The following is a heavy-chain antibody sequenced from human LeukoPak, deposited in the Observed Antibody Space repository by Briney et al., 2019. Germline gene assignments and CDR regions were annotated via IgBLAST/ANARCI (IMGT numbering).Heavy chain of an antibody. D-gene: IGHD3-22*01. V-gene: IGHV3-30*04. J-gene: IGHJ4*02. CDR1: GFTFSSYA. Sequence: PGGSLRLSCAASGFTFSSYAMHWVRQAPGKGLEWVAVISYDGSNKYYADSVKGRFTISRDNSKNTPYLQMNSLRAEDTAVYYCARDLGYYDSSGYGYWGQGTLVTVSS. CDR3: ARDLGYYDSSGYGY. CDR2: ISYDGSNK.